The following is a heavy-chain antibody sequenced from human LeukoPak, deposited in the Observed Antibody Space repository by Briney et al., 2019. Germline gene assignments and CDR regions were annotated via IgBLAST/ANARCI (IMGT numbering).Heavy chain of an antibody. V-gene: IGHV1-46*01. Sequence: GASVKVSCKASGGTFSSYAISWVRQAPGQGLEWMEMIYPRDGSTSYAQKFQGRVTVTRDTSTSTVHMELSGLRSEDTAVYYCARDQEGFDYWGQGTLVTVSS. CDR1: GGTFSSYA. J-gene: IGHJ4*02. CDR2: IYPRDGST. CDR3: ARDQEGFDY.